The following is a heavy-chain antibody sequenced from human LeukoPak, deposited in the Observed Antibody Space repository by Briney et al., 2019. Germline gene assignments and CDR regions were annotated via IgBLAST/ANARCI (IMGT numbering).Heavy chain of an antibody. J-gene: IGHJ4*02. Sequence: ASVKVSCKASGYTFTGYYMHWVRQALGQGLEWMGWINPNSGGTNYAQKFQGRVTMTRDTSISTAYMELSRLRSDDTAVYYCARDLFGYSSSWYGGYWGQGTLVTVSS. CDR3: ARDLFGYSSSWYGGY. D-gene: IGHD6-13*01. CDR1: GYTFTGYY. V-gene: IGHV1-2*02. CDR2: INPNSGGT.